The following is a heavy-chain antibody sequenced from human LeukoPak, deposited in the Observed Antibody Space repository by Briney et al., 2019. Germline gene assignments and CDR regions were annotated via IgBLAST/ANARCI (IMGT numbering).Heavy chain of an antibody. CDR3: ARALYCSGGSCYSGSIDS. J-gene: IGHJ4*02. Sequence: ASVKVSCKASGYTFTSYGITWVRQAPGQGLECIGWISAYNGNTNYAQKLQGRVTMTTDTSTGTAYMELRSLRSDDTAVYYCARALYCSGGSCYSGSIDSWGQGTLVTVSS. CDR2: ISAYNGNT. CDR1: GYTFTSYG. V-gene: IGHV1-18*01. D-gene: IGHD2-15*01.